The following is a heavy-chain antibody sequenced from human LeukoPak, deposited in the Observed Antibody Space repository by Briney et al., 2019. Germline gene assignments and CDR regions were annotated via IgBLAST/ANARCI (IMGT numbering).Heavy chain of an antibody. J-gene: IGHJ6*02. CDR3: AKGQYSGIYGDYQYYYYGMDV. CDR1: GFTFSSYW. V-gene: IGHV3-74*01. CDR2: INSDGSST. Sequence: GGSLRLSCAASGFTFSSYWMHWVRQAPGKGLVWVSRINSDGSSTSYADSVKGRFTISRDNAKNTLYLQMNSLRAEDTAVYYCAKGQYSGIYGDYQYYYYGMDVWGQGTTVTVSS. D-gene: IGHD4-17*01.